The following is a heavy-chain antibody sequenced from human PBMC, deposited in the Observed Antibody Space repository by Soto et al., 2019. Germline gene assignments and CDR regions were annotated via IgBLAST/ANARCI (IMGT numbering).Heavy chain of an antibody. CDR1: GFTLSSYG. Sequence: GGSLRLSCIGSGFTLSSYGMSWVRQAPGKGLEWVANIKQDGSEKFHVDSVKGRFTISRDNAQYSLYLQMNSLRVEDTAVYYCARLGYRTPESYYYMDAWGKGTTVTVSS. D-gene: IGHD3-16*02. CDR3: ARLGYRTPESYYYMDA. J-gene: IGHJ6*03. V-gene: IGHV3-7*01. CDR2: IKQDGSEK.